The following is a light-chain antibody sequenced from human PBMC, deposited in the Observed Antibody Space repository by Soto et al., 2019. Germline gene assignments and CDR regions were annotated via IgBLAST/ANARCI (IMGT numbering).Light chain of an antibody. CDR2: DVS. V-gene: IGLV2-8*01. J-gene: IGLJ1*01. CDR3: ISYAGSNNLV. CDR1: SSDVGGYNY. Sequence: QSALTQPPSASGSLGQSVTISCTGTSSDVGGYNYVSWYQQHPGKAPKLLFYDVSHRPSGVPDRFSGSKSGNTASLTVSGLQAEDEVDYYCISYAGSNNLVFGTGTKLTVL.